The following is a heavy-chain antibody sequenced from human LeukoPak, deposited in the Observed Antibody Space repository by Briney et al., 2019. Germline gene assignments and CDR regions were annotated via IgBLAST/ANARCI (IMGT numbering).Heavy chain of an antibody. Sequence: SQTLSLTCAISGDSVSSNSAAWNWIRQSPSRGLEWLGRTSYRSKWYNDYALSVKSQITISPDTSRNQFSLQLNSVTPEDTAVYYCARLHSSSWAFDYWGQGTLVTVSS. V-gene: IGHV6-1*01. J-gene: IGHJ4*02. CDR1: GDSVSSNSAA. CDR3: ARLHSSSWAFDY. CDR2: TSYRSKWYN. D-gene: IGHD6-13*01.